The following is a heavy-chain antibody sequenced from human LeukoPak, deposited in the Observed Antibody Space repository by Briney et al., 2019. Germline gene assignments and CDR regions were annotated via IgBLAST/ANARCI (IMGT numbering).Heavy chain of an antibody. CDR1: GFTFDDYA. Sequence: GGSLRLSCVASGFTFDDYAMRWVRQAPGKGLEWVSLITWDGTTTYYADSVKGWFTVSRDNSKNSLYLQMNSLRPEDTALYYCAKDGYYGSGSPYYFDYWGQGTLVTVSS. V-gene: IGHV3-43*01. CDR3: AKDGYYGSGSPYYFDY. J-gene: IGHJ4*02. D-gene: IGHD3-10*01. CDR2: ITWDGTTT.